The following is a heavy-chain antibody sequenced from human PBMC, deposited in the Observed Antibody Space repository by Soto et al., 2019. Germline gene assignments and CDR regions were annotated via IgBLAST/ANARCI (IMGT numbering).Heavy chain of an antibody. D-gene: IGHD2-2*01. Sequence: QVQLVQSGAEVKKPGASVKVSCKASGYTFTSYAMHWVRQAPGQRLEWMGWINAGNGNTKYSQKFQGRVTITRATSASTAYMELSSLRSEDTAVYYCARDRTLWVPAAYDAFDIWGQGTMVTVSS. CDR3: ARDRTLWVPAAYDAFDI. CDR1: GYTFTSYA. V-gene: IGHV1-3*01. J-gene: IGHJ3*02. CDR2: INAGNGNT.